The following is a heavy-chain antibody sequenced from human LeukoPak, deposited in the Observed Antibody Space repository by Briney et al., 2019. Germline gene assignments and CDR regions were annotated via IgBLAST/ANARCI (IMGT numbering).Heavy chain of an antibody. V-gene: IGHV3-23*01. D-gene: IGHD4-17*01. CDR1: GFTFSTYA. CDR2: IRGSDGST. CDR3: AKDVYGDYGGLDY. Sequence: PGESLRLSCAASGFTFSTYALSWVRQAPGKGLEWVSSIRGSDGSTYYADSAKGRFAISRDNSKNTLYLQMNSLRAEDTAVYYCAKDVYGDYGGLDYWGQGTLVTVSS. J-gene: IGHJ4*02.